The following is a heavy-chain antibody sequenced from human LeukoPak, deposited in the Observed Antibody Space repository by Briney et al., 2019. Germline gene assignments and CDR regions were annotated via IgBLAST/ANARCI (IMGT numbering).Heavy chain of an antibody. CDR1: GFPFSSYW. CDR2: ISSSSSYI. J-gene: IGHJ4*02. V-gene: IGHV3-21*01. Sequence: GGSLRLSCVASGFPFSSYWMTWVRQAPGKGLEWVSSISSSSSYIYYADSVKGRFTISRDNSRNTLYLQMNSLRAEDTAVYYCARDSSGDYAVDYWGRGTLVSVSS. D-gene: IGHD4-17*01. CDR3: ARDSSGDYAVDY.